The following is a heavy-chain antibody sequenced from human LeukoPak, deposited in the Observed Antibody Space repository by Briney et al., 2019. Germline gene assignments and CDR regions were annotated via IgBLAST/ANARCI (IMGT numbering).Heavy chain of an antibody. CDR3: ARDHDYGDYGTYEDY. Sequence: SQTLSLTCAISGDSVSRNSVAWNWVRQSPSRGLEWLGRPYYRSRWYSDYAVSVESRITINADTSKNQFSLQLSSVTPEDTAVYYCARDHDYGDYGTYEDYWGQGTLVTVSS. D-gene: IGHD4-17*01. CDR2: PYYRSRWYS. V-gene: IGHV6-1*01. CDR1: GDSVSRNSVA. J-gene: IGHJ4*02.